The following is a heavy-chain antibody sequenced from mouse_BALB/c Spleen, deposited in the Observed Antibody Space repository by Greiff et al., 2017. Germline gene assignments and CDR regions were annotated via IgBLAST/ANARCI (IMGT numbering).Heavy chain of an antibody. V-gene: IGHV2-9-2*01. J-gene: IGHJ3*01. CDR1: GFSLTSYD. CDR3: VRDWNYDYDGLAY. Sequence: QVQLKESGPGLVAPSQSLSITCTVSGFSLTSYDISWIRQPPGKGLEWLGVIWTGGGTNYNSAFMSRLSISKDNSKSQVFLKMNSLQTDDTAIYYCVRDWNYDYDGLAYWGQGTLVTVSA. D-gene: IGHD2-4*01. CDR2: IWTGGGT.